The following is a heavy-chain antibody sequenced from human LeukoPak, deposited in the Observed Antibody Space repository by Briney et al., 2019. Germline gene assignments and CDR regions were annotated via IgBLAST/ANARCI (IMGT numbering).Heavy chain of an antibody. Sequence: GGPLRLSCKGSGYSFSNFWMGWVGQMPGKGLEWMGIIYPGDSDTRYSPSFQGQVTISVDKSINTAYLHWSSLKASDTAMYYCARRTNYNDNNWFHLWGQGTLVTVSS. J-gene: IGHJ5*02. D-gene: IGHD3-22*01. CDR1: GYSFSNFW. CDR3: ARRTNYNDNNWFHL. CDR2: IYPGDSDT. V-gene: IGHV5-51*01.